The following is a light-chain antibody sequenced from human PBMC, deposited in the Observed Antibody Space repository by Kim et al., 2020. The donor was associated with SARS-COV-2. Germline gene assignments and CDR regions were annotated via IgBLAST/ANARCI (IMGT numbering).Light chain of an antibody. J-gene: IGKJ1*01. Sequence: ASIGDRVTITYRASQNLNTWLAWYQQKPGEAPKLLISDASRLQNGVPSRFSGSVSGTEFTLTISNLQPDDFATFYCQQYHSSPPTFGQGTKVDIK. CDR2: DAS. CDR1: QNLNTW. CDR3: QQYHSSPPT. V-gene: IGKV1-5*01.